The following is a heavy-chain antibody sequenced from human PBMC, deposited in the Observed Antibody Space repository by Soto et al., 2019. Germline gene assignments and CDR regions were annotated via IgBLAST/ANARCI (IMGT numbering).Heavy chain of an antibody. CDR2: IYYSGST. V-gene: IGHV4-31*03. J-gene: IGHJ4*02. D-gene: IGHD3-10*01. CDR1: GGSISSGGYY. CDR3: GGGGGGGDYGSGSYYLD. Sequence: QVQLQESGPGLVKPSQTLSLTCTVSGGSISSGGYYWSWIRQHPGKGLEWIGYIYYSGSTYYNPSLRGRVTQSVDTFRNQFSLELGSVTGAGPAVYFWGGGGGGGDYGSGSYYLDWGQGTLVTVSS.